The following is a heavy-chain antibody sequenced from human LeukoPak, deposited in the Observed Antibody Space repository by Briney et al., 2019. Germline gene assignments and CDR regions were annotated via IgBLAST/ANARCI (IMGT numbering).Heavy chain of an antibody. J-gene: IGHJ4*02. CDR3: AKEEYSNSIGLDY. D-gene: IGHD6-13*01. V-gene: IGHV3-30*02. CDR2: IRYDGSDK. CDR1: GFAFSSYG. Sequence: PGGSLRLSRATSGFAFSSYGMYWVRQAPGKGLQWVAFIRYDGSDKYYADSVKGRFTISRDNSKNTLYLQMNSLRTEDTAVYYCAKEEYSNSIGLDYWGQGTLVTVSS.